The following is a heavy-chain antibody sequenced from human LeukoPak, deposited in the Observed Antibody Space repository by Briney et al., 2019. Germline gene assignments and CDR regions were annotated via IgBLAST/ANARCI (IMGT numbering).Heavy chain of an antibody. CDR1: GYSFTSYW. V-gene: IGHV5-51*01. Sequence: GESLKISCKGSGYSFTSYWIGWVRQMPGKGLEWMGIIYPGDSDTRYSPSFQGQVTISADKSISTAYLQWGSLTAADTAVYYCAKDRSIGTYYTFDHWGQGTLVTVSS. CDR3: AKDRSIGTYYTFDH. J-gene: IGHJ4*02. D-gene: IGHD1-26*01. CDR2: IYPGDSDT.